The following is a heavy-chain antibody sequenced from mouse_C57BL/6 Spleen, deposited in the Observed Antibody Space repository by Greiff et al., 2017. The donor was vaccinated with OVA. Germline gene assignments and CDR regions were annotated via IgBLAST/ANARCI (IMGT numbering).Heavy chain of an antibody. CDR1: GYTFTDYY. CDR3: ARARYSNFLDY. V-gene: IGHV1-26*01. Sequence: VQLQQSGPELVKPGASVKISCKASGYTFTDYYMNWVKQSHGKSLEWIGDINPNNGGTSYNQKFKGKATLTVDKSSSTAYMELRSLTSEDSAVYYCARARYSNFLDYWGQGTTLTVSS. J-gene: IGHJ2*01. D-gene: IGHD2-5*01. CDR2: INPNNGGT.